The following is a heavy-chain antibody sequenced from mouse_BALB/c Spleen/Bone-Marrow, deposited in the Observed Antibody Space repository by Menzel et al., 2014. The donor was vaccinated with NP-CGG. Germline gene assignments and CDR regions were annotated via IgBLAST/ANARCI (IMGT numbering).Heavy chain of an antibody. V-gene: IGHV5-17*02. Sequence: EVMLVESGGGLVQPGGSRKLSCAASGFTFNTFGMHWVRQAPEKGLEWIAYISSGSSTIYYADTVKGRFTISRDTPKNTLFLQMTSLRSEDTAMYYCARKGNFHYYGYYDMDYWGQGTSVTVSS. CDR2: ISSGSSTI. CDR3: ARKGNFHYYGYYDMDY. CDR1: GFTFNTFG. J-gene: IGHJ4*01. D-gene: IGHD1-2*01.